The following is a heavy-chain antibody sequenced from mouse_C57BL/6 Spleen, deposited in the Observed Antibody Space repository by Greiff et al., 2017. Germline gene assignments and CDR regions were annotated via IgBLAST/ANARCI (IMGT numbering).Heavy chain of an antibody. CDR1: GYTFTDYY. D-gene: IGHD2-4*01. CDR3: ARGDYDGAWFAY. Sequence: EVQLQQSGPELVKPGASVKISCKASGYTFTDYYMNWVKQSHGKSLEWIGDINPNNGGTSYNQKFKGKATLTVDKSSSTAYMELRSLTSEDSAVYYCARGDYDGAWFAYWGQGTLVTVSA. CDR2: INPNNGGT. V-gene: IGHV1-26*01. J-gene: IGHJ3*01.